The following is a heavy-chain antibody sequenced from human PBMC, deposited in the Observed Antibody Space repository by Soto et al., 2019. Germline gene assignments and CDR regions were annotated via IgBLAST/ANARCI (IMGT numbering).Heavy chain of an antibody. J-gene: IGHJ4*02. CDR3: ARQPRIGSHWYPLNS. CDR1: GGSISTSSYY. D-gene: IGHD6-19*01. CDR2: IYYSGRT. Sequence: PSETLSLTCTVSGGSISTSSYYWGWIRQPPGKGLEWIGTIYYSGRTQYNPSLESRVTISVDTSKNQISLTLTSVTAADTAVYYCARQPRIGSHWYPLNSWGQGTLVTVSS. V-gene: IGHV4-39*01.